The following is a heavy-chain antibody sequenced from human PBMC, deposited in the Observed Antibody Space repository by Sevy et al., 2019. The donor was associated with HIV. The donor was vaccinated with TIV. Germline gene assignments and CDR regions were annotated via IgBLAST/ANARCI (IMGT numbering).Heavy chain of an antibody. CDR1: GFTFSSYG. CDR2: IWYDGSNK. V-gene: IGHV3-33*01. CDR3: ARQRDAFDI. J-gene: IGHJ3*02. Sequence: GGSLRLSCAASGFTFSSYGMHWVRQAPGKGLEWVAVIWYDGSNKYYADSVKGRFTISRENSKNTLYLQMNSLGAEDTAVYYCARQRDAFDIWGQGTMVTVSS.